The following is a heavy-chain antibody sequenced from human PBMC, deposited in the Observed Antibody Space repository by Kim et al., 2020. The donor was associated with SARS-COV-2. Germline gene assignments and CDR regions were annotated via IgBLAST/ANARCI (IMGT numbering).Heavy chain of an antibody. CDR1: GYTFTSYG. Sequence: ASVKVSCKASGYTFTSYGISWVRQAPGQGLEWMGWISAYNGNTNYAQKLQGRVTMTKDTSTSTAYMELRSLRSDDTAVYYCARDLSKLSPGRPDQTTFVFWFDPWGQGTLVTVSS. D-gene: IGHD3-16*01. V-gene: IGHV1-18*04. J-gene: IGHJ5*02. CDR3: ARDLSKLSPGRPDQTTFVFWFDP. CDR2: ISAYNGNT.